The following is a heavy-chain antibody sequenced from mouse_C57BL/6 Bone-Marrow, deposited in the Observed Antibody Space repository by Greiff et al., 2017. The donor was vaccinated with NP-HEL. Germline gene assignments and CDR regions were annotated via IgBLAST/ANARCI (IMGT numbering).Heavy chain of an antibody. D-gene: IGHD5-5*01. Sequence: QVQLQQPGAELVRPGSSVKLSCKASGYTFTSYWMHWVKQRPIQGLEWIGNIDPSDSETHYNQKFKDKATLTVYKSSSTAYMQLSSLTSEYSAVYYCARSLIYLNAMDYWGQGTSVTVSS. CDR1: GYTFTSYW. J-gene: IGHJ4*01. CDR2: IDPSDSET. CDR3: ARSLIYLNAMDY. V-gene: IGHV1-52*01.